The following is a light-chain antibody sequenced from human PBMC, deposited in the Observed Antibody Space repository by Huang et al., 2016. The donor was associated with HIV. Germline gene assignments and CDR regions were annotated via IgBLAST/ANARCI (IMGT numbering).Light chain of an antibody. CDR3: QQYNNWPT. CDR2: DAS. CDR1: QSVSNN. J-gene: IGKJ1*01. V-gene: IGKV3-15*01. Sequence: EIVMTQSPATLSVSPGERATLSCGASQSVSNNLAWYQQKPGQAPRLLIYDASTRATGSPARVSVRGFGTEFTRTISSLQSEDFAVYYCQQYNNWPTFGQGTQVEIK.